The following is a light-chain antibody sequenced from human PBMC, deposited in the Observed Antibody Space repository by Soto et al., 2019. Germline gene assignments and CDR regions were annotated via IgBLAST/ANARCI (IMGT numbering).Light chain of an antibody. Sequence: ERVLTQSPGPLSLSPGERATLSCRASQSVSSNYIAWYQQNPGQAPMLLIYGASTRATGIPDRFSGSGSGTDFTLTISILEPEDFAVYFCQQYGRSPPFAFGQGIKVEIK. CDR1: QSVSSNY. CDR2: GAS. J-gene: IGKJ2*01. V-gene: IGKV3-20*01. CDR3: QQYGRSPPFA.